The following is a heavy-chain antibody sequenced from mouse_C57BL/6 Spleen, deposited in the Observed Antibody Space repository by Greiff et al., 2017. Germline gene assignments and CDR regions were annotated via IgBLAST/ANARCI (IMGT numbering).Heavy chain of an antibody. D-gene: IGHD2-2*01. CDR1: GFTFSDAW. J-gene: IGHJ4*01. CDR2: IRNKANNHAT. Sequence: DVQLVESGGGLVQPGGSMKLSCAASGFTFSDAWMDWVRQSPEKGLEWVAEIRNKANNHATYYAESVKGRFTIARDDSKSSVYLQMNSLRAEDTGIYYCTARAMVTTGAMDYWGQGTSVTVSS. CDR3: TARAMVTTGAMDY. V-gene: IGHV6-6*01.